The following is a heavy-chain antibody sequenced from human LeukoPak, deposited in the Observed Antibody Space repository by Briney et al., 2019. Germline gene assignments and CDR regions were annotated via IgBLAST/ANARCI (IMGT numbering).Heavy chain of an antibody. CDR1: GGSFNSYY. J-gene: IGHJ4*02. CDR3: ARRVATKPKYCFDN. Sequence: PSETLSLTCTVSGGSFNSYYWTWIRQPPGKGLEWIGFIFYTGSTSYNPSLKSRVTISLDTSKNQFSLRLSSVIAADTAVYYCARRVATKPKYCFDNWGQGTLVTVST. V-gene: IGHV4-59*08. D-gene: IGHD5-24*01. CDR2: IFYTGST.